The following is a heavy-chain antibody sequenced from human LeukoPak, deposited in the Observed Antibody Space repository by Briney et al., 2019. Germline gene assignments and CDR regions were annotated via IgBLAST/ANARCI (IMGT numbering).Heavy chain of an antibody. D-gene: IGHD6-25*01. CDR3: ARTTSFTASGYDY. CDR1: GYTFTNYH. V-gene: IGHV1-8*03. J-gene: IGHJ4*02. CDR2: MNPNNGDS. Sequence: ASVTVSCKASGYTFTNYHINWVRQATGQGLEWMGWMNPNNGDSGYAQKFQGRFAITRDTSISTSYMELRSLSSDDTAVYFCARTTSFTASGYDYWGQGTLVTVSS.